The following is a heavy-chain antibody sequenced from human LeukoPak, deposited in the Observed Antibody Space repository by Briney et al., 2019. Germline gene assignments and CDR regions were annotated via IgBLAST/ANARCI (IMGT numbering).Heavy chain of an antibody. V-gene: IGHV3-48*03. J-gene: IGHJ4*02. D-gene: IGHD3-9*01. CDR3: ARVLGDGILTGYYTLDY. CDR1: GFTFSSYE. CDR2: ISSSGSTI. Sequence: GGSLRLSCAASGFTFSSYEMNWVRQAPGKGLEWISYISSSGSTISYADSVKGRFTISRDNAKNSLYLQMNSLRAEDTAVYYCARVLGDGILTGYYTLDYWGQGTLVTVSS.